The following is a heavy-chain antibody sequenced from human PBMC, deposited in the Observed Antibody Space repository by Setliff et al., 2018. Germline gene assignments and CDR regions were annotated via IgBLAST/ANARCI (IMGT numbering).Heavy chain of an antibody. J-gene: IGHJ4*02. V-gene: IGHV1-2*02. CDR1: GYPLTAYY. CDR2: ISPHTGVT. CDR3: ARVGSLAPLYYGNY. D-gene: IGHD3-10*01. Sequence: GASVKVSCKASGYPLTAYYIHWVRQAPGQGLEWMGWISPHTGVTNYAQKFQGRVTMTRDTSISTAYMELSRLRSDDTAVYYCARVGSLAPLYYGNYWGQGTLVTVSS.